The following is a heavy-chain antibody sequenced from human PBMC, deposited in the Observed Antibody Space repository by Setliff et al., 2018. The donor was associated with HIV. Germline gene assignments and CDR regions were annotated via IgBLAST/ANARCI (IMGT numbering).Heavy chain of an antibody. D-gene: IGHD3-16*01. Sequence: PSETLSLTCTVPGGSISSSSYYWGWIRQPPGKGLEWIGSIYYSGSTYYNPSLKSRVTISVDTSKNQFSLKLSSVTAADTAVYYCARAAYSGTYLWEPATDLWGRGSLVTVSS. CDR2: IYYSGST. CDR3: ARAAYSGTYLWEPATDL. CDR1: GGSISSSSYY. V-gene: IGHV4-39*01. J-gene: IGHJ2*01.